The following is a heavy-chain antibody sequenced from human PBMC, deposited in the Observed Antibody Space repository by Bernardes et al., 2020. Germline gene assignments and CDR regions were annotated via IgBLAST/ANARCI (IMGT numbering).Heavy chain of an antibody. CDR3: AREPISYYMDV. Sequence: GGSLRLSCAASGFTFSTFEMNWVRQAPGKGLEWVSYITSSGSTIYYADSVKGRFTISRDNAKNSLYLQMNSLRAEDTAVYYCAREPISYYMDVWGKGTTVTVSS. CDR1: GFTFSTFE. J-gene: IGHJ6*03. V-gene: IGHV3-48*03. D-gene: IGHD3-9*01. CDR2: ITSSGSTI.